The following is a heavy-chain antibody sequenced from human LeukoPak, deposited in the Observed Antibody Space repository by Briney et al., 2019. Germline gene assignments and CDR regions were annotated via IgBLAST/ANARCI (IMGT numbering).Heavy chain of an antibody. CDR1: GYSFTSYW. D-gene: IGHD6-13*01. Sequence: GESLKISCRGSGYSFTSYWIGCVRKIPGKGLEWMGIVYPGDSDTRYSPSFQGQVTISADKSISTAYLQWRSLKPSDTAMYYCARSSSSSWYYFDYGGQGTLVTVSS. V-gene: IGHV5-51*01. CDR3: ARSSSSSWYYFDY. J-gene: IGHJ4*02. CDR2: VYPGDSDT.